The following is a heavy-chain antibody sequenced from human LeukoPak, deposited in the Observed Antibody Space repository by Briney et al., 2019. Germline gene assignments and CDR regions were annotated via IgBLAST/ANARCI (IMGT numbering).Heavy chain of an antibody. CDR3: AGYCSGGNCYRRSDY. Sequence: PGRSLRLSCVASGFTFSDYYMSWIRQAPGKGLEWVSYISSSGSTIYYADSVKGRFTISRDNAKNSLYLQINSLRAEDTAVYYCAGYCSGGNCYRRSDYWGQGTLVTVSS. D-gene: IGHD2-15*01. J-gene: IGHJ4*02. CDR2: ISSSGSTI. V-gene: IGHV3-11*01. CDR1: GFTFSDYY.